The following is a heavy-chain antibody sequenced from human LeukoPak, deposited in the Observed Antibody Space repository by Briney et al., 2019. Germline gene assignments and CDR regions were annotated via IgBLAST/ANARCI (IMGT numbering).Heavy chain of an antibody. CDR3: ARGVVEDDNYYYYYYMDV. D-gene: IGHD3-3*01. V-gene: IGHV3-21*01. J-gene: IGHJ6*03. Sequence: GGSLRLSCAASGLTFSNYRMNWVRQAPGKGLEWVSSISSSSSYIYYADSVKGRFTISRDNAKNSLYLQMNSLRAEDTAVYYCARGVVEDDNYYYYYYMDVWGKGTTVTVSS. CDR1: GLTFSNYR. CDR2: ISSSSSYI.